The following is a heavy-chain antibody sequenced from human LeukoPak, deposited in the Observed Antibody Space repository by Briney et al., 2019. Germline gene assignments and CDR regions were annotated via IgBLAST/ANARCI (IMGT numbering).Heavy chain of an antibody. V-gene: IGHV3-21*01. J-gene: IGHJ6*02. CDR3: ARVFRMVRGSNYYYYGMDV. D-gene: IGHD3-10*01. CDR2: ISSSSSYI. CDR1: GFTFSSYS. Sequence: GGALRLSCAASGFTFSSYSMNWVRQAPGKGLEWVSSISSSSSYIYYADSVKGRFTISRDNAKNSLYLQMNSLRAEDTAVYYCARVFRMVRGSNYYYYGMDVWGQGTTVTVSS.